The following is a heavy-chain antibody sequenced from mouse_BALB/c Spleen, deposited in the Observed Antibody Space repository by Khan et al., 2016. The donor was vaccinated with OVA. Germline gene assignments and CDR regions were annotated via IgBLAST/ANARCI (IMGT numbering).Heavy chain of an antibody. V-gene: IGHV1-87*01. CDR3: ARGGITTGYFDY. J-gene: IGHJ2*01. CDR2: VYPGDGNT. Sequence: VQLQESGTELARPGASVKLSCKASGYTFTSYWMQWVKQRPGQGLEWTGAVYPGDGNTRYTQKFKGKATLTADKSSSTAYIQLSSLASEDSAVYYCARGGITTGYFDYGGQGTTLTVSS. D-gene: IGHD1-1*01. CDR1: GYTFTSYW.